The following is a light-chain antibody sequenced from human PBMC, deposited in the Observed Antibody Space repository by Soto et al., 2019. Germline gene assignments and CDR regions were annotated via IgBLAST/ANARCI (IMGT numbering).Light chain of an antibody. V-gene: IGKV1-33*01. J-gene: IGKJ5*01. CDR1: QDLSNY. Sequence: DIQMTQSPSSLSASVGDRVTITCQASQDLSNYLNWYQQKPGKAPKLLIYDASNLETGVPSRFSGSGSGTDFTFTISSLQPEDIATYYCQQYDTLPITFGQGTRLEIK. CDR2: DAS. CDR3: QQYDTLPIT.